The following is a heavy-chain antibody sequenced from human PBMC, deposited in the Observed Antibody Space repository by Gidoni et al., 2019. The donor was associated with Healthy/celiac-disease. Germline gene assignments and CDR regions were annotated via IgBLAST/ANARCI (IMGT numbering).Heavy chain of an antibody. V-gene: IGHV3-48*01. D-gene: IGHD3-22*01. CDR2: ISSSSSTI. J-gene: IGHJ4*02. CDR1: GSTFSRYS. CDR3: ARDLNYYDSSGYPDY. Sequence: EVQLVESGGGLVQPGGSLRLSCAASGSTFSRYSMNWVRQAPGNGLEWGSYISSSSSTIYYADSVKGRFTISRDNAKNSLYLQMNSLRAEDTAVYYCARDLNYYDSSGYPDYWGQGTLVTVSS.